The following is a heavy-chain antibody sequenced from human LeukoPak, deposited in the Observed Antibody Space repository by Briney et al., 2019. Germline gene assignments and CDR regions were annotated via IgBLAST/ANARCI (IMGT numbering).Heavy chain of an antibody. Sequence: PGGSLRLSCAASGFTFSSYAMSWVRQAPGKGLEWVAVIWYDGSNKYYADSVKGRFTISRDNSESTLYLQMNSLRAEDTAVYYCARSYNYGDYYYYGMDVWGQGTTVTVSS. CDR2: IWYDGSNK. V-gene: IGHV3-33*08. J-gene: IGHJ6*02. CDR1: GFTFSSYA. CDR3: ARSYNYGDYYYYGMDV. D-gene: IGHD5-18*01.